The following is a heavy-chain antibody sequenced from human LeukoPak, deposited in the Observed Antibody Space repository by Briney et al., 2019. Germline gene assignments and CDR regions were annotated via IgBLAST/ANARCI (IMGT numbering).Heavy chain of an antibody. CDR3: ARGFLDFDF. CDR1: GFTFSTYV. V-gene: IGHV3-23*01. D-gene: IGHD3-3*01. J-gene: IGHJ4*01. Sequence: PGGSLRLSCAASGFTFSTYVMNWFRQAPGKGLEWVSTISVGAEYIFYADSVKGRFTISRDDSNNALYLQMHSLRAEDTAFYYCARGFLDFDFWGHRTLVTVSS. CDR2: ISVGAEYI.